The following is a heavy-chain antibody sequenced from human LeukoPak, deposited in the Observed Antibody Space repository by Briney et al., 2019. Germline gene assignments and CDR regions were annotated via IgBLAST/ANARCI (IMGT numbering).Heavy chain of an antibody. V-gene: IGHV3-7*01. CDR2: IKKDGSDK. CDR3: ARWGTSWSEFDY. J-gene: IGHJ4*02. D-gene: IGHD2-2*01. Sequence: PGGSLRLSCAASGFTFSSYSMNWVRQAPGKGLEWVANIKKDGSDKYYVDSVKGRFTISRDNAENSLFLQMNSLRAEDTAVYYCARWGTSWSEFDYWGQGTLVTVSS. CDR1: GFTFSSYS.